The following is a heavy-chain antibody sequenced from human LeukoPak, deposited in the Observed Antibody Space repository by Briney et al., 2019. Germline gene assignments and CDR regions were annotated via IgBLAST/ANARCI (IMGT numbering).Heavy chain of an antibody. V-gene: IGHV4-38-2*01. CDR2: IYQSGLT. D-gene: IGHD3-22*01. CDR3: ARETHYYNSRAYPGGD. J-gene: IGHJ4*02. Sequence: SETLSLTCAVSGYSISTGYYWGWIRQPPGKGLEWIGCIYQSGLTYYNPSLKSRVTISVDTSKNQFSLKLSTVTAADTAVYYCARETHYYNSRAYPGGDWGQGTLVTVSS. CDR1: GYSISTGYY.